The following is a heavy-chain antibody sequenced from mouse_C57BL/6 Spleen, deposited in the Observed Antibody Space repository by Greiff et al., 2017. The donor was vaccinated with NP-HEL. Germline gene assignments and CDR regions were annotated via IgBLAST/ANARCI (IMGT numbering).Heavy chain of an antibody. Sequence: EVQLVESGGGLVKPGGSLKLSCAASGFTFSDYGMHWVRQAPEKGLEWVAYISSGSSTIYYADTVKGRFTISRDNAKNTLFLQMTSLRSEDTAMYYCARQRGYWYFDVWGTGTTVTVSS. J-gene: IGHJ1*03. CDR2: ISSGSSTI. V-gene: IGHV5-17*01. CDR1: GFTFSDYG. CDR3: ARQRGYWYFDV.